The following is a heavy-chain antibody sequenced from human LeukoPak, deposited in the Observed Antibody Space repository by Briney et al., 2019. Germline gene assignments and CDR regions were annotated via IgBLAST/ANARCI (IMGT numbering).Heavy chain of an antibody. D-gene: IGHD6-13*01. CDR3: ASTAGRAGNYYYYYMDV. CDR1: GGTFSSYA. CDR2: IIPIFGTA. V-gene: IGHV1-69*06. J-gene: IGHJ6*03. Sequence: SVKVSCKASGGTFSSYAISWVRQAPGQGLEWMGGIIPIFGTANYAQKFQGRVTITADKSTSTAYMELSSLRSEDTAVYYCASTAGRAGNYYYYYMDVWGKGTTVTVSS.